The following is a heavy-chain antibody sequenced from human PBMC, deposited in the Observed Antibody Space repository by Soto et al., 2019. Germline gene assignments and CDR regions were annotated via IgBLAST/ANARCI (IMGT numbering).Heavy chain of an antibody. D-gene: IGHD3-9*01. J-gene: IGHJ4*02. CDR1: GGSISSGLFY. Sequence: SETLSLTCTVSGGSISSGLFYWSWIRQHPGKGLEWIGHISDSGSSYYNPSLESRVTISVDTSKNQFSLKLSAVTAADTAVYFCARTTFYDIFTAYYSLFDYWGQGTMVTVPQ. V-gene: IGHV4-31*03. CDR2: ISDSGSS. CDR3: ARTTFYDIFTAYYSLFDY.